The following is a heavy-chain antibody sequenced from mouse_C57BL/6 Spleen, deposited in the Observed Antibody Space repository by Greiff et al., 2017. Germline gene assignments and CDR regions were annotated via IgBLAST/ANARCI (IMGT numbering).Heavy chain of an antibody. CDR3: ARQGTTVVHFDV. V-gene: IGHV5-12*01. Sequence: EVMLVESGGGLVQPGGSLKLSCAASGFTFSDYYMYWVRQTPEKRLEWVAYISNGGGSTYYPDTVKGRFTISRDNAKNTLYLQMSRLKSEDTAMYYCARQGTTVVHFDVWGTGTTVTVSS. J-gene: IGHJ1*03. CDR2: ISNGGGST. D-gene: IGHD1-1*01. CDR1: GFTFSDYY.